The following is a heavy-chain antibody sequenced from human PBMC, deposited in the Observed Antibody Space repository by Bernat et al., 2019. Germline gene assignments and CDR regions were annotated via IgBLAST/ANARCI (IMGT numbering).Heavy chain of an antibody. J-gene: IGHJ4*02. V-gene: IGHV3-74*01. Sequence: VQLVESGGGLVQPGGSLRLSCAASGFTFSSYWMHWVRQAPGKGLVWVSRINSDGSSTSYADSVKGRFTVSRDNAKNTLYLQMNSLRAEDTAVYYCARDRLYYDSSGSFDYWGQGTLVTVSS. CDR2: INSDGSST. CDR3: ARDRLYYDSSGSFDY. D-gene: IGHD3-22*01. CDR1: GFTFSSYW.